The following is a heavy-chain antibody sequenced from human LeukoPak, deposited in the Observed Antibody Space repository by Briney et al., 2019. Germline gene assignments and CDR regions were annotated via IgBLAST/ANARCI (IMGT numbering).Heavy chain of an antibody. Sequence: GGSLRLSCAASGFTFSIYSMKWVRQAPGKGLEWVSHIDGGSSAIYYADSVKGRFTISRDNARNSLYLQMNSLRGEDTGVYYCARDSGRGGSCDYWGQGTLVTVSS. J-gene: IGHJ4*02. CDR3: ARDSGRGGSCDY. V-gene: IGHV3-48*01. CDR2: IDGGSSAI. CDR1: GFTFSIYS. D-gene: IGHD2-15*01.